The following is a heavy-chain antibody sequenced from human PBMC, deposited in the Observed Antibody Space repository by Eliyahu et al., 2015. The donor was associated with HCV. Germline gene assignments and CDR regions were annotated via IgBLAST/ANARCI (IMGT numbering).Heavy chain of an antibody. CDR1: GXSIPTYS. CDR3: ASGGGGIAVTGTGGWFDP. V-gene: IGHV4-59*01. D-gene: IGHD6-19*01. J-gene: IGHJ5*02. CDR2: IHYSGST. Sequence: QVQLQESGPGLVKPSETLSLTCTVSGXSIPTYSWSWIRQPPGKGLEWIGYIHYSGSTNYNPSLKSRVTISIDTSKNQFSLNLTSVTAADTAMYYCASGGGGIAVTGTGGWFDPWGQGTLVTVSS.